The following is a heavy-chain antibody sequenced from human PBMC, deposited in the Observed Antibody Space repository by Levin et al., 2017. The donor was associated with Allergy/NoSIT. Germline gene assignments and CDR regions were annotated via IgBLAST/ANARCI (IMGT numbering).Heavy chain of an antibody. CDR2: ISGAGDTT. D-gene: IGHD2-15*01. Sequence: GGSLRLSCAASGFTFSSYSMSWVRQAPGKGLEWVSAISGAGDTTYYADSVKGRFSTSRDNSKNTLYLQMSSLRAEATAIYYCAKEGVRYCIEGLCGWGQGTLVTVSS. CDR3: AKEGVRYCIEGLCG. V-gene: IGHV3-23*01. CDR1: GFTFSSYS. J-gene: IGHJ4*02.